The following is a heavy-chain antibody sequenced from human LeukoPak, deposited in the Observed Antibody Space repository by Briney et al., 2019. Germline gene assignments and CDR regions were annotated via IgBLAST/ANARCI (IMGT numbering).Heavy chain of an antibody. CDR1: GGTFSSYA. CDR3: ARDGGSWYRYFDY. V-gene: IGHV1-69*13. Sequence: ASVKVSCKASGGTFSSYAISWVRQAPGQGLEWMGGIIPIFGTANYAQKFQGRVTITADESTSTAYMELSSLRSEDTAVYYCARDGGSWYRYFDYWGQGTLVTVSS. J-gene: IGHJ4*02. CDR2: IIPIFGTA. D-gene: IGHD6-13*01.